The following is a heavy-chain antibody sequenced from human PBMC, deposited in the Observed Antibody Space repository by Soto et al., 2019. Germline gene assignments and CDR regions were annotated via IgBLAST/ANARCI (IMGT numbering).Heavy chain of an antibody. CDR2: IWYDGSNK. CDR3: ARHTYYYDSSGYHNHWDFDI. Sequence: GGSLRLSCAASGFTFSSYGMHWVRQAPGKGLEWVAVIWYDGSNKYYADSVKGRFTISRDNSKNTLYLQMNSLRAEDTAVYYCARHTYYYDSSGYHNHWDFDIWGQGTMVTVSS. D-gene: IGHD3-22*01. V-gene: IGHV3-33*01. J-gene: IGHJ3*02. CDR1: GFTFSSYG.